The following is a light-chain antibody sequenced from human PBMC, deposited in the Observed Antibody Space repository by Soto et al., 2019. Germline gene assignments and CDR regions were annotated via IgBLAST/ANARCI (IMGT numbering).Light chain of an antibody. J-gene: IGKJ2*01. V-gene: IGKV1-39*01. CDR1: QSITTF. CDR3: QQYKVYPYT. Sequence: DIQVTQSPSSLSASVGDRVTITCRASQSITTFLNWYQQKPGNAPKLLIYAASSLQTGVPSRFSGSGSGTDFTLTISSLQREDFATFYCQQYKVYPYTFGQGTRLDI. CDR2: AAS.